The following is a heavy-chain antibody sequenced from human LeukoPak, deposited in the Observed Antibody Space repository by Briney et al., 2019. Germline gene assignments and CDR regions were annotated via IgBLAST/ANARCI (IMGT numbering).Heavy chain of an antibody. CDR3: ARGTKWEVAVAGSGYFQH. D-gene: IGHD6-19*01. J-gene: IGHJ1*01. Sequence: SETLSLTCAVYGGSFSGYYWSWIRQPPGKGLEWIGEINHSGSTNYNPSLKSRVTISVDTSKNQFSLKLSSVTAADTAVYYCARGTKWEVAVAGSGYFQHWGQGTLVTVSS. V-gene: IGHV4-34*01. CDR2: INHSGST. CDR1: GGSFSGYY.